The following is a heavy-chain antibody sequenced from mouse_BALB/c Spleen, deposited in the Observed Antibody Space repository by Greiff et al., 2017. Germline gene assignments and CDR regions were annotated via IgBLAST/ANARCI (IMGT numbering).Heavy chain of an antibody. CDR3: ARGDSSGYQGYYFDY. V-gene: IGHV1S135*01. D-gene: IGHD3-2*01. J-gene: IGHJ2*01. CDR2: IDPFNGGT. Sequence: VQLQQSGPELMKPGASVKISCKASGYSFTSYYMHWVKQSHGKSLEWIGYIDPFNGGTSYNQKFKGKATLTVDKSSSTAYMHLSSLTSEDSAVYYCARGDSSGYQGYYFDYWGQGTTLTVSS. CDR1: GYSFTSYY.